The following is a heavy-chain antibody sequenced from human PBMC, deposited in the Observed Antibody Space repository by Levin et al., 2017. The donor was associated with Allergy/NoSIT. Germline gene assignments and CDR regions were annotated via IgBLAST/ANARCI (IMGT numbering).Heavy chain of an antibody. D-gene: IGHD6-25*01. J-gene: IGHJ4*01. Sequence: KASDTLSLTCTVSGDSISSVNDYWSWIRQPPGTGLEWISDIFYSGGTHYNPSLKSRGIISVDTSMNQFALTLTSVTAADTAVYYCVRRRSLQRARDYFDSWGQGILVTVSS. V-gene: IGHV4-30-4*02. CDR2: IFYSGGT. CDR3: VRRRSLQRARDYFDS. CDR1: GDSISSVNDY.